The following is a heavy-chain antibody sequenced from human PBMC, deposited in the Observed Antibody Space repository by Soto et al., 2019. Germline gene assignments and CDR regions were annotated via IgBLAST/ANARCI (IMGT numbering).Heavy chain of an antibody. V-gene: IGHV3-21*01. CDR1: GFIFSDYG. D-gene: IGHD6-13*01. J-gene: IGHJ4*02. CDR2: ISGNRDYK. CDR3: ARPDVKGNSWYRFLDF. Sequence: EVQLVESGGGLVKPGGSLRLSCAASGFIFSDYGMNWVRQAPGKGLEWVSSISGNRDYKKYEDSVKGRFTISRDNAQNSLFLQMTSLKVEDRAIYYCARPDVKGNSWYRFLDFWGLGTLVTVSS.